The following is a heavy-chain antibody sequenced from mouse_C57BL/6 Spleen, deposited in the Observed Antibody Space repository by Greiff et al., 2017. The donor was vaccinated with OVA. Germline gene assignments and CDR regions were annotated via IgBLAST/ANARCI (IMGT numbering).Heavy chain of an antibody. CDR3: ARGIYDYDLDY. CDR1: GFTFSDYY. Sequence: EVKVVESEGGLVQPGSSMKLSCTASGFTFSDYYMAWVRQVPEKGLEWVANINYDGSSTYYLDSLKSRFIISRDNAKNILYLQMSSLKSEDTATYYCARGIYDYDLDYWGQGTTLTVSS. CDR2: INYDGSST. V-gene: IGHV5-16*01. D-gene: IGHD2-4*01. J-gene: IGHJ2*01.